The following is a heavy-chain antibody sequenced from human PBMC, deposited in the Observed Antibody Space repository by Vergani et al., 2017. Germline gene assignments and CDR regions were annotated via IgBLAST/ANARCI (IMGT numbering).Heavy chain of an antibody. CDR3: ARVERSGWSRGDAFDI. J-gene: IGHJ3*02. V-gene: IGHV4-34*01. CDR2: INHSGST. Sequence: QVQLQQWGAGLLKPSETLSLTCAVYGGSFSGYYWSWIRQPPGKGLEWIGEINHSGSTNYNPSLKSRVTISVDTSKNQFSLKLSSVTAADTAVYYCARVERSGWSRGDAFDIWGQGTMVTVSS. D-gene: IGHD6-19*01. CDR1: GGSFSGYY.